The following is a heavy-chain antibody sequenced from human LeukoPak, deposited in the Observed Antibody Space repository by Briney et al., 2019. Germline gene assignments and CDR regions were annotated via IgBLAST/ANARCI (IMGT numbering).Heavy chain of an antibody. CDR1: GGSISSSSYY. V-gene: IGHV4-30-4*08. Sequence: SETLSLTCTVSGGSISSSSYYWGWIRQPPGKGLEWIGYIYYSGSTYYNPSLKSRVTISVDTSKNQFSLKLSSVTAADTAVYYCARDSRVVPAVYYYYYGMDVWGQGTTVTVSS. D-gene: IGHD2-2*01. CDR3: ARDSRVVPAVYYYYYGMDV. J-gene: IGHJ6*02. CDR2: IYYSGST.